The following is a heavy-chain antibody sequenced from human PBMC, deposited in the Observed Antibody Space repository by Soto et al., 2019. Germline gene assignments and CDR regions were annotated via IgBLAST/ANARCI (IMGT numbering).Heavy chain of an antibody. CDR1: DNTFCIYA. J-gene: IGHJ4*02. Sequence: GGSLSLFCSAYDNTFCIYAMHWVRQAQGKVLEYVSAISSNGGSTYYADSVKGRFAISRDNSKNTLYLQMSSLRAEDTAVYYCVEHLDHFDYWGQGTLVTVYS. V-gene: IGHV3-64D*06. D-gene: IGHD1-1*01. CDR3: VEHLDHFDY. CDR2: ISSNGGST.